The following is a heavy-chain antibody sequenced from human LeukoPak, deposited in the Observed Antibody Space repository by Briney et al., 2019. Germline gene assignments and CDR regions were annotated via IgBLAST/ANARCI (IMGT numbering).Heavy chain of an antibody. CDR2: IIPIFGTA. D-gene: IGHD3-3*02. CDR1: GGTFSSYA. CDR3: ARSSTHFPGYFDY. J-gene: IGHJ4*02. Sequence: ASVKVSCKASGGTFSSYAISWVRQAPGQGLEWMGGIIPIFGTANYAQKFQGRVTITADKSTSTAYMELSSLRSEDTAVYYCARSSTHFPGYFDYWGQGTLVTVSS. V-gene: IGHV1-69*06.